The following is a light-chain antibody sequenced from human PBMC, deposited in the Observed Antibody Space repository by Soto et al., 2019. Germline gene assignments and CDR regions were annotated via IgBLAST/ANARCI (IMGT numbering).Light chain of an antibody. V-gene: IGKV3-20*01. CDR1: QSVSSSY. CDR2: GAS. Sequence: EIVLTQSPGTLSLSPGERATLSCRATQSVSSSYLAWYQHKPGQAPRLLIYGASSRATGIPDRFSRSGSGTVFTLTISRLEPEDFAVYYCQQYGSLPRTFGQGTKLEIK. CDR3: QQYGSLPRT. J-gene: IGKJ2*01.